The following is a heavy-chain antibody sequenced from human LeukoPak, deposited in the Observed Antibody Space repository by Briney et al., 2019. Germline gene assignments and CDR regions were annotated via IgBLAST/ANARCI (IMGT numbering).Heavy chain of an antibody. CDR3: ASTFSGANFRDVFDI. V-gene: IGHV4-31*03. J-gene: IGHJ3*02. CDR1: GGSIRSGGYS. D-gene: IGHD4/OR15-4a*01. Sequence: SQTLSLTCTVSGGSIRSGGYSWSWIRQHPGKGLEWIGYIYYSANTNYNPSLKSRVTISLDTSKDQFSLKLSSVTAADTAVYFCASTFSGANFRDVFDIWGQGTMVTVSS. CDR2: IYYSANT.